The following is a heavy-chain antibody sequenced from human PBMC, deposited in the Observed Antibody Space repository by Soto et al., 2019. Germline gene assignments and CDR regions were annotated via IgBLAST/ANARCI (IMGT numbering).Heavy chain of an antibody. V-gene: IGHV3-7*01. CDR2: ISQDGSEK. CDR1: GFTFSSYW. D-gene: IGHD6-13*01. J-gene: IGHJ6*02. CDR3: ARAARSWESYGMDV. Sequence: GGSLRLSCAASGFTFSSYWMNWVRQAPGKGLEWVARISQDGSEKSYVDSVRGRFTISRDNARNSLSLQVNSLRVEDSALYFCARAARSWESYGMDVWGQGTTVTVLL.